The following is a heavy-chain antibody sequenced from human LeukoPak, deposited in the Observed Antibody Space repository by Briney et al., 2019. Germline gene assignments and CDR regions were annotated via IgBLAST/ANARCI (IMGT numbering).Heavy chain of an antibody. CDR3: ARDSAPWSGHYMDV. CDR2: IYTSGST. J-gene: IGHJ6*03. Sequence: KPSETLSLTCTVSGGSISTYYWSWIRQPAGKGLEWIGRIYTSGSTTYNPSLKGRVTMSVDTSKNQFSLKLTSVTAADTAVYYCARDSAPWSGHYMDVWGKGTTVTVSS. D-gene: IGHD3-3*01. V-gene: IGHV4-4*07. CDR1: GGSISTYY.